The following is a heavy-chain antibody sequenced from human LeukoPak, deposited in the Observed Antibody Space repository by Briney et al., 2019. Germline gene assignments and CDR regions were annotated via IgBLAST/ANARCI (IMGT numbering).Heavy chain of an antibody. V-gene: IGHV1-46*01. CDR1: GYTFTIYY. CDR2: INPSGGST. Sequence: GASVTLSFTASGYTFTIYYMHWERQAPGQGLEWMGVINPSGGSTSYAQKFQGRVTTTRDTYTSTVYMELSRLRSEDTAVYYCARDRYCSSTSCYPDYWGQGTLVTVSS. CDR3: ARDRYCSSTSCYPDY. D-gene: IGHD2-2*01. J-gene: IGHJ4*02.